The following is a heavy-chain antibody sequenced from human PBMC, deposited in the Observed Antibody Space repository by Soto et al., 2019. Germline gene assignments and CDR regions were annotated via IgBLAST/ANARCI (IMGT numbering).Heavy chain of an antibody. V-gene: IGHV4-34*01. Sequence: XETLSLTCAVDGWSFSGYYWSWIRQPPGKGLEWIGEINHSGSTNYNPSLKSRVTISVDTSKNQFSLKLSSVTAADTAVYYCARGASSRNWFDHWGQGTLVTVSS. D-gene: IGHD6-13*01. CDR1: GWSFSGYY. J-gene: IGHJ5*02. CDR2: INHSGST. CDR3: ARGASSRNWFDH.